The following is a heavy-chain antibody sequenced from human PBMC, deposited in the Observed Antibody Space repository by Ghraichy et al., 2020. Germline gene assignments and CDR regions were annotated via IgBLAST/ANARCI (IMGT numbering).Heavy chain of an antibody. J-gene: IGHJ6*04. CDR1: GYTFSNYG. CDR3: VRPGHGMKIFGVAPGGYYGMDV. V-gene: IGHV1-18*01. D-gene: IGHD3-3*01. CDR2: ISAYNGNT. Sequence: ASVKVSCKASGYTFSNYGITWVRQAPGQGLEWMGWISAYNGNTNYTQNLQGRVTMTTDTSTTTAYMELRSLRSDDTAVYYCVRPGHGMKIFGVAPGGYYGMDVWGKGTTVTVSS.